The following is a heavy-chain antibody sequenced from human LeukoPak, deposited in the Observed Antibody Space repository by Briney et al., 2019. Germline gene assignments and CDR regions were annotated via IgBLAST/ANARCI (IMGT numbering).Heavy chain of an antibody. Sequence: SETLSLTCAVYGGSFSGYYWSWIRQPPGKGLEWIGEINHSGSTNYNPSLKSRVTISVDTSKNQFSLKLSSVTAVDTAVYYCARGISYFDYWGQGTLVTVSS. V-gene: IGHV4-34*01. J-gene: IGHJ4*02. D-gene: IGHD3-3*01. CDR2: INHSGST. CDR3: ARGISYFDY. CDR1: GGSFSGYY.